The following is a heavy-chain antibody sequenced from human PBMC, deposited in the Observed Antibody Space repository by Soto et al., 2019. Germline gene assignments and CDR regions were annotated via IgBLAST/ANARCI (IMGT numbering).Heavy chain of an antibody. D-gene: IGHD3-22*01. Sequence: SETLSLTCTVSGASINNNDYYRSWIRQTPGKGLEWIGYVYYSGTTDYIPSLKSRLSMPIDKSQNQFTLKLNSVTAADTATYYCARMSYFYDKWYFDLWGRGTLVTVSS. V-gene: IGHV4-30-4*01. CDR1: GASINNNDYY. CDR2: VYYSGTT. CDR3: ARMSYFYDKWYFDL. J-gene: IGHJ2*01.